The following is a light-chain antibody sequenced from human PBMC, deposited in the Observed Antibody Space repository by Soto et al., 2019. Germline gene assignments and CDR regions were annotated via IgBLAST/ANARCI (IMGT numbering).Light chain of an antibody. Sequence: DIVMSQSPLSLPVTPGEPASISCRSGESLLHGNGYNYLDWYLQKPGQSPQLLIYLGSTRASGVPDRFSGSGSGTDFTLKISRVEAEDVGVYFCMQALQTPFTFGPG. CDR3: MQALQTPFT. J-gene: IGKJ3*01. CDR2: LGS. CDR1: ESLLHGNGYNY. V-gene: IGKV2-28*01.